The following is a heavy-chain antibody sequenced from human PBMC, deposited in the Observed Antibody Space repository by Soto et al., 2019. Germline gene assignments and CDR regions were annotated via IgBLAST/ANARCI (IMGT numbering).Heavy chain of an antibody. Sequence: QLQLQESGSGLVKPSQTLSLTCAVSGGSISSGGYSWSWIRQPPGKGLEWIGYIDHSRSTYYNPCLKSMINISGDRYKNQFSAKLNSVTAADTAVYYCAYGDPYWYFALWGRGTLGTVSS. CDR3: AYGDPYWYFAL. J-gene: IGHJ2*01. CDR1: GGSISSGGYS. D-gene: IGHD4-17*01. CDR2: IDHSRST. V-gene: IGHV4-30-2*01.